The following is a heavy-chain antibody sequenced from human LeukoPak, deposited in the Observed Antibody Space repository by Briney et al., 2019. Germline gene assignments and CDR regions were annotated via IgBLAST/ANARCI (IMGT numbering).Heavy chain of an antibody. CDR2: INHSGST. V-gene: IGHV4-34*01. CDR1: GGSFSGYY. Sequence: KPSETLSLTCAVYGGSFSGYYWSWIRQPPGKGLEWIGDINHSGSTNYNPSFKSRVTISVDTSKNQFSLKLSSVTAADTAVYYCARGRIVVVPAAIRGSYYYYGMDVWGQGTTVTVSS. CDR3: ARGRIVVVPAAIRGSYYYYGMDV. D-gene: IGHD2-2*02. J-gene: IGHJ6*02.